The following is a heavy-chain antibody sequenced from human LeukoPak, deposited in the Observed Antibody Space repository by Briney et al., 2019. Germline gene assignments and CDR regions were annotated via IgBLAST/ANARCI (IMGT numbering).Heavy chain of an antibody. CDR3: AKDAPPITMVRGVLDY. CDR2: ISGSGGCT. Sequence: GGSLRLSYAASGFTFSSYAMSWVRQAPGKGLEWVSAISGSGGCTYYADSVKGRFTISRDNAKNTLYLQMNSLRAEDTAVYYCAKDAPPITMVRGVLDYWGQGTLVTVSS. J-gene: IGHJ4*02. V-gene: IGHV3-23*01. D-gene: IGHD3-10*01. CDR1: GFTFSSYA.